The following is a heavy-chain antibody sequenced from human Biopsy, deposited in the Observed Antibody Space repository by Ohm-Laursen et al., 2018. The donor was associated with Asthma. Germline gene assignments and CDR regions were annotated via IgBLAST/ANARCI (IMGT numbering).Heavy chain of an antibody. CDR1: GGSISSFY. CDR3: VRAVRNEQWRAPFDS. Sequence: GTLSLTCSVYGGSISSFYWSWIRQSPEKGLEWMGYVYWTGSTNYNPSLKSRITMSVDTSKNRMFLELTSVTAADTAIYYCVRAVRNEQWRAPFDSWGQGKPVTASS. CDR2: VYWTGST. J-gene: IGHJ4*02. D-gene: IGHD6-19*01. V-gene: IGHV4-59*01.